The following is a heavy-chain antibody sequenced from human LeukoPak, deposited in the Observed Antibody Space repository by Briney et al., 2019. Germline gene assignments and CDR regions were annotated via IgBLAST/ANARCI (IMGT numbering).Heavy chain of an antibody. D-gene: IGHD5-24*01. Sequence: ASVKVSCKASGYTFTSYYMHWVRQAPGQGLEWMGIINPSGGSTSYAQKFQGRVTMTRDMSTSTVYMELSSLRAEDTAVYYCARSDGYYNNGRYFDYWGQGTLVTVSS. V-gene: IGHV1-46*01. CDR1: GYTFTSYY. CDR3: ARSDGYYNNGRYFDY. J-gene: IGHJ4*02. CDR2: INPSGGST.